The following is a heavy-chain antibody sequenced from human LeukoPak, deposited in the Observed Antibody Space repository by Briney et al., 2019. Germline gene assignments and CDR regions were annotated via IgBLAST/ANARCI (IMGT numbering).Heavy chain of an antibody. CDR3: ARDPNCYGSGNYQCHFDP. D-gene: IGHD3-10*01. Sequence: ASVKVSCKASGYTFTSYDINWVRQATGQGLEWMGWMNPNSGNTGYAQKFQGRVTITRNTSISTAYMELSSLRSEDTAVYYCARDPNCYGSGNYQCHFDPWGQGTLVTVSS. CDR1: GYTFTSYD. J-gene: IGHJ5*02. CDR2: MNPNSGNT. V-gene: IGHV1-8*03.